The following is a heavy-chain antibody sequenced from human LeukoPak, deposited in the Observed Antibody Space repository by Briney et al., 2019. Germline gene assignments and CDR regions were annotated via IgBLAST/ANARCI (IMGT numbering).Heavy chain of an antibody. CDR3: ARAIAVAGTWYAFDI. D-gene: IGHD6-19*01. Sequence: SVKVSCKASGGTFSSYAISWVRQAPGQGLEWMGGIIPIFGTANYAQKFQGRVTITADESTSTAYMELSSLRSEDTAVYYCARAIAVAGTWYAFDIWGQGTMVTVSS. V-gene: IGHV1-69*13. CDR1: GGTFSSYA. J-gene: IGHJ3*02. CDR2: IIPIFGTA.